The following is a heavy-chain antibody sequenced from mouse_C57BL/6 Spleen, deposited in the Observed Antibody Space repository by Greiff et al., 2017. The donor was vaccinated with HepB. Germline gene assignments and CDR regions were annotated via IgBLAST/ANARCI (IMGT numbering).Heavy chain of an antibody. CDR3: ARGDYGSRNFDY. D-gene: IGHD1-1*01. V-gene: IGHV3-6*01. J-gene: IGHJ2*01. Sequence: EVKLQESGPGLVKPSQSLSLTCSVTGYSITSGYYWNWIRQFPGNKLEWMGYISYDGSNNYNPSLKNRISITRDTSKNQFFLKLNSVTTEDTATYYCARGDYGSRNFDYWGQGTTLTVSS. CDR1: GYSITSGYY. CDR2: ISYDGSN.